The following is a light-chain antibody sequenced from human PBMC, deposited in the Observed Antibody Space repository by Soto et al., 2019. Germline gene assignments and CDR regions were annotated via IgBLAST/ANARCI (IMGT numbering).Light chain of an antibody. V-gene: IGLV2-14*01. CDR3: SAFRSGSDGL. Sequence: QSALTQPASVSGTPGQSITISCTGTRSDIGGYNYVSWYQQHPGKAPTLLIYRVSYRPSGVPARFSVSKFQNTASLTISGIQPEDEADYYCSAFRSGSDGLFGGGTKLTVL. J-gene: IGLJ3*02. CDR2: RVS. CDR1: RSDIGGYNY.